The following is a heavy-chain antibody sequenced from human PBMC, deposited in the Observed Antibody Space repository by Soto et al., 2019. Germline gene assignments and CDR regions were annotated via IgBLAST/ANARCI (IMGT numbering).Heavy chain of an antibody. V-gene: IGHV4-30-4*01. Sequence: SETLSLTCTVSGGSISSGDYYWSWIRQPPGKGLEWIGYIYYSGSTYYNPSLKSRVTISVDTSKNQFSLKLSSVTAADTAVYYCARHPIRYYDVLTGQIVYPEFNWVDPWGHGTLVTVSS. D-gene: IGHD3-9*01. CDR3: ARHPIRYYDVLTGQIVYPEFNWVDP. CDR2: IYYSGST. CDR1: GGSISSGDYY. J-gene: IGHJ5*02.